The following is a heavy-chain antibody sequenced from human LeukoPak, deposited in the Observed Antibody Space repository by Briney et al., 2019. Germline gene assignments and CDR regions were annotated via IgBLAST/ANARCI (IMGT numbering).Heavy chain of an antibody. D-gene: IGHD2-15*01. CDR3: AKVRCSGGSCYPDY. CDR2: IYYSGST. Sequence: SETLSLTCTVSGGSISSYYWSWIRQPPGKGLKWIGYIYYSGSTNYNPSLKSRVTISVDTSKNQFSLKLNSVTAADTAVYSCAKVRCSGGSCYPDYWGQGTLVTVSS. V-gene: IGHV4-59*01. J-gene: IGHJ4*02. CDR1: GGSISSYY.